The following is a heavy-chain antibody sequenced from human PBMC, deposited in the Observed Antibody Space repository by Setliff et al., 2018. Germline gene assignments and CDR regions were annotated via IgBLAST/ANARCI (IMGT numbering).Heavy chain of an antibody. CDR3: ARGVSGVSWTPRY. V-gene: IGHV4-4*08. CDR2: IYTSGGT. D-gene: IGHD6-25*01. CDR1: GDSMNDNH. Sequence: PSETLSLTCTVSGDSMNDNHWTWMRQPPGKGLEWIGYIYTSGGTNYNPSLKSHVTISVDMTENQFSLILRSVVAADTAVYYCARGVSGVSWTPRYWGRGTLVTVSS. J-gene: IGHJ4*02.